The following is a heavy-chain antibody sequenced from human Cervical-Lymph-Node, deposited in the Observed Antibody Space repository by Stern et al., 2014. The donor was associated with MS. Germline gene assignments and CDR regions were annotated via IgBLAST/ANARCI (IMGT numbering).Heavy chain of an antibody. CDR3: LSDYN. CDR1: GYRFTSYG. CDR2: INTNTGNP. Sequence: VQLVQSGSELKKPGASVKVSCTGHGYRFTSYGMNWVRQAPGQGFEWMGRINTNTGNPTYAQDFTGRFVFSLDTSVSTAYLEITSLKAEDTAVYYCLSDYNWGQGTLVTVSS. V-gene: IGHV7-4-1*02. J-gene: IGHJ4*02. D-gene: IGHD5-24*01.